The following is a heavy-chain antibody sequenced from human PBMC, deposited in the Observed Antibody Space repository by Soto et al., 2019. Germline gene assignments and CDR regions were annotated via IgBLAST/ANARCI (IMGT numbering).Heavy chain of an antibody. CDR2: IDPSDSYT. CDR3: AIPEGDYYYYGMDV. J-gene: IGHJ6*02. V-gene: IGHV5-10-1*01. Sequence: PGESLTISCTSSGYSFTRYWISWVRQMPGKGLEWMGRIDPSDSYTNYSPSFQGHVTISADKSISTAYLQWSSLKASDTAMYYCAIPEGDYYYYGMDVWGQGTTVTVSS. CDR1: GYSFTRYW.